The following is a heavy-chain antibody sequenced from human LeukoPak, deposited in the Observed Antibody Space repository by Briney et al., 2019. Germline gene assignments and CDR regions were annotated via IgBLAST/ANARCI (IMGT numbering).Heavy chain of an antibody. Sequence: ASVKVSCKASGYTFTGYYMHWVRQAPGQGLEWMGWINPNSGGTNYAQKFQGRVTMTRDTSISTAYMELSRLRSDDTAVYYCARGSGPYDSSGYSLAFDIWGQGTMVTVSS. J-gene: IGHJ3*02. D-gene: IGHD3-22*01. V-gene: IGHV1-2*02. CDR3: ARGSGPYDSSGYSLAFDI. CDR2: INPNSGGT. CDR1: GYTFTGYY.